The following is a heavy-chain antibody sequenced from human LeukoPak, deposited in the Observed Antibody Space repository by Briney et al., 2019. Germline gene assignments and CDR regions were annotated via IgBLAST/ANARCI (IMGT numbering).Heavy chain of an antibody. CDR2: IYYSGST. Sequence: SETLSLTCTVSGGSISSYYWSWIRQPPGKGLEWIGYIYYSGSTNYNPSLKSRVTISVDTFKNQFSLKLSSVTAADTAVYYCARVYGDYDRFVDYWGQGTLVTVSS. J-gene: IGHJ4*02. V-gene: IGHV4-59*01. D-gene: IGHD4-17*01. CDR3: ARVYGDYDRFVDY. CDR1: GGSISSYY.